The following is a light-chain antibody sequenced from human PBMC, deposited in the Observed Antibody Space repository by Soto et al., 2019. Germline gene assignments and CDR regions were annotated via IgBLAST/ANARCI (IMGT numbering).Light chain of an antibody. CDR1: QGISLY. V-gene: IGKV1-27*01. Sequence: DIHLTQSPSSLSASVGARVTIPXRVSQGISLYFNWYRQKPGXLPKXXXASXSNLQSGGPSRLSGSGSGTDFTLPITSLHTDDFGVYHCQQYEVHPNTFGQGTKVDIK. J-gene: IGKJ1*01. CDR3: QQYEVHPNT. CDR2: SXS.